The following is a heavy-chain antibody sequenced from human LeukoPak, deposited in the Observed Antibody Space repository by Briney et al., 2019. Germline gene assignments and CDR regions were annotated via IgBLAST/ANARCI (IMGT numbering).Heavy chain of an antibody. D-gene: IGHD6-19*01. CDR2: ISYDGSNK. CDR1: GFTFSSYG. J-gene: IGHJ5*02. V-gene: IGHV3-30*18. CDR3: AKDGSSGWSSGWFDP. Sequence: RGSLRLSCAASGFTFSSYGMHWVRQAPGKGLEWVAVISYDGSNKYYADSVKGRFTISRDNSKNTLYLQMNSLRAEDTAVYYCAKDGSSGWSSGWFDPWGQGTLVTVSS.